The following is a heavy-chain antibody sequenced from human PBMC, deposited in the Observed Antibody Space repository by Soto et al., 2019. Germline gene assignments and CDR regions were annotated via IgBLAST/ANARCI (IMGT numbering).Heavy chain of an antibody. CDR1: GFTFSSYG. J-gene: IGHJ4*02. Sequence: GGSLRLSCAASGFTFSSYGMRWVRQAPGKGLEWVAVIWYDGSNKYYADSVKGRFTISRDNSKNTLYLQMNSLRAEDTAVYYCARDPGIAVAGTDYWGQGTLVTVYS. CDR2: IWYDGSNK. V-gene: IGHV3-33*01. CDR3: ARDPGIAVAGTDY. D-gene: IGHD6-19*01.